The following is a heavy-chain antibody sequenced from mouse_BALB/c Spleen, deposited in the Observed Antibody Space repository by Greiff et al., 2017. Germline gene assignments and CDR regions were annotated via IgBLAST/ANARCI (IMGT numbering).Heavy chain of an antibody. CDR1: GYSITSDYA. J-gene: IGHJ4*01. CDR3: ARGDRYDASSYAMDY. V-gene: IGHV3-2*02. D-gene: IGHD2-14*01. CDR2: LSYSGST. Sequence: VQLKESGPGLVKPSQSLSFTCTVTGYSITSDYAWNWIRQFPGNKLEWMGYLSYSGSTSYNPSLKSRSSITRDTSKNQCFLQLKSVTTEDTATYYFARGDRYDASSYAMDYWGQGTSVTVSS.